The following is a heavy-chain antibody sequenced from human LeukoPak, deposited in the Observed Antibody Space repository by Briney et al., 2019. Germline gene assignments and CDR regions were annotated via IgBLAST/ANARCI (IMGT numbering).Heavy chain of an antibody. CDR2: MNPNSGNT. J-gene: IGHJ5*02. Sequence: ASVKVSCKASGYTFTSYDINWVRQATGQGLEWMGWMNPNSGNTGYAQKFQGRVTITRNTSISTAYMELSSLRSEDTAVYYCARAVFTITIFGVAVNWFDPWGQGTLVTVSS. CDR3: ARAVFTITIFGVAVNWFDP. D-gene: IGHD3-3*01. CDR1: GYTFTSYD. V-gene: IGHV1-8*03.